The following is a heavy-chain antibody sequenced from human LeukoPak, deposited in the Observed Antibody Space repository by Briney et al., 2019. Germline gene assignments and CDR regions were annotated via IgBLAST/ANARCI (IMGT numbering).Heavy chain of an antibody. CDR1: GGSFSGDF. V-gene: IGHV4-4*07. J-gene: IGHJ4*02. CDR3: ARDREVGATGYYFDY. Sequence: SETLSLTCAVYGGSFSGDFWSWIRQPAGKGLEWIGRIYTSGSTTYNSSLKSRVTISLDTSKNHFSLRLSSVTAADTAVYYCARDREVGATGYYFDYWGQGTLVTVSS. CDR2: IYTSGST. D-gene: IGHD1-26*01.